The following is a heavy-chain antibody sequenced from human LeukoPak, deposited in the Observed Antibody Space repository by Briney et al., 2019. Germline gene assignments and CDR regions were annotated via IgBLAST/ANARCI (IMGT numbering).Heavy chain of an antibody. D-gene: IGHD6-19*01. CDR1: GFTFSSYE. V-gene: IGHV3-48*03. Sequence: GGSQRLSCAASGFTFSSYEMNWVRQAPGKGLEWVSYISSSGSTIYYADSVKGRFTISRDNAKNSLYLQMNSLRAEDTAVYYCARDFSGWSLDPWGQGTLVTVSS. J-gene: IGHJ5*02. CDR2: ISSSGSTI. CDR3: ARDFSGWSLDP.